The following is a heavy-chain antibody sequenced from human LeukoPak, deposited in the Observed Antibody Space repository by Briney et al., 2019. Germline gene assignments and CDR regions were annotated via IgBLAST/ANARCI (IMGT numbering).Heavy chain of an antibody. Sequence: PGGSLRLSCAASGFTFSSYWMSWVRQAPGKGLEWVANIKQDGSEKYYVDSVKGRFTISRDNAKNSLYLQMNSLRAEDTAVYYCARDREEYYYDSSGYYHDYWGQGTLVTVSS. CDR3: ARDREEYYYDSSGYYHDY. CDR1: GFTFSSYW. V-gene: IGHV3-7*01. CDR2: IKQDGSEK. D-gene: IGHD3-22*01. J-gene: IGHJ4*02.